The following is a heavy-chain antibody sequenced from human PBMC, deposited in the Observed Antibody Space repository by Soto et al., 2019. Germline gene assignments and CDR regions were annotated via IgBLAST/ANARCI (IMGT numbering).Heavy chain of an antibody. CDR1: GFTFLDYT. Sequence: GGSLSHSCAASGFTFLDYTIHWVRQAPGKGLEWVSLISWDAGTTYYADSVKGRITISRDNSKKSLYLQMNSLRTEDTALYYDAFDIWGQGTMVTVSS. J-gene: IGHJ3*02. CDR3: AFDI. CDR2: ISWDAGTT. V-gene: IGHV3-43*01.